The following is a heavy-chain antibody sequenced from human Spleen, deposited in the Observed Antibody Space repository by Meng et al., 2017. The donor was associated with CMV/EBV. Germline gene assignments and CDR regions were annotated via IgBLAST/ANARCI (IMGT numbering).Heavy chain of an antibody. Sequence: SETLSLTCVVKGDSLNNYYWSWIRQPPGKGLEWIGEINHSGSTNYNPSLKSRVTMSVDPSKNQFSLKLSSVTAADTAVYYCARGSYDDFWSGSGGNFQHWGQGTLVTVSS. J-gene: IGHJ1*01. CDR2: INHSGST. CDR1: GDSLNNYY. CDR3: ARGSYDDFWSGSGGNFQH. V-gene: IGHV4-34*10. D-gene: IGHD3-3*01.